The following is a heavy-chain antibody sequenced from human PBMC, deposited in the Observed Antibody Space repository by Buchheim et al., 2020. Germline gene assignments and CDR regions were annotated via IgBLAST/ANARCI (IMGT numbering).Heavy chain of an antibody. CDR2: IKSKGSGGTT. CDR1: GFNFNDAW. D-gene: IGHD1-26*01. V-gene: IGHV3-15*01. Sequence: EVQLVESGGGLVKPGGSLGLSCAASGFNFNDAWMTWVRQAPGKGLEWVGRIKSKGSGGTTDYAAPVQCRFTISRAETTTTVSLQMNSLRAEDTAVYYCGWSARWELRENFDYCGQGT. J-gene: IGHJ4*02. CDR3: GWSARWELRENFDY.